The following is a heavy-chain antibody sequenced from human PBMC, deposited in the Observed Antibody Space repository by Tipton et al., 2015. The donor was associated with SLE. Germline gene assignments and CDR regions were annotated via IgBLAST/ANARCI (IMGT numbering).Heavy chain of an antibody. Sequence: QLVQSGAEVKKPGASVKVSCRASGYTFTTYDINWVRQATGQGLEWMGWMNPNTGYTGCAQKFQGRVTMTRNTSTNTAYMDLRSLRSEDTTIYYSAREVYSGSYYYYYGMDVWGQGTTVTISS. J-gene: IGHJ6*02. CDR3: AREVYSGSYYYYYGMDV. V-gene: IGHV1-8*01. D-gene: IGHD3-10*01. CDR2: MNPNTGYT. CDR1: GYTFTTYD.